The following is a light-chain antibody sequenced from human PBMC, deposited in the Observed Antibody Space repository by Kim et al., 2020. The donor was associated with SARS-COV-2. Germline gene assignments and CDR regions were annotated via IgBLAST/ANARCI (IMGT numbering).Light chain of an antibody. CDR1: QTVTGR. J-gene: IGKJ2*01. V-gene: IGKV3-15*01. CDR2: AVS. Sequence: SVSPGERATLSCRAGQTVTGRLAWYQQKSGQAPRLVMYAVSTRASGIPARFSGSGSGTEFTLTISSLESEDFAVYYCQQYHNYYTFGQGTKVEIK. CDR3: QQYHNYYT.